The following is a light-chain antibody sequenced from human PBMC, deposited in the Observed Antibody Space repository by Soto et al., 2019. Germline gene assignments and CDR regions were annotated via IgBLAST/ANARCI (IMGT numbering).Light chain of an antibody. V-gene: IGKV4-1*01. Sequence: DIVMTQSPDSLAVSLGERATINCKSSQSVLYNSDNKNYFAWYQQKPGQPPQLLINWASTRESGVPDRFSGSGSGTDFTLTISSLQAEDVAVYFCQQYHTFPVTFDGGTKVEIK. J-gene: IGKJ4*01. CDR2: WAS. CDR3: QQYHTFPVT. CDR1: QSVLYNSDNKNY.